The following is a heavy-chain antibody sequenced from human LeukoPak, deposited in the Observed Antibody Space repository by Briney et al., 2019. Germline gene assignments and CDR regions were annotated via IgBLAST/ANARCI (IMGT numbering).Heavy chain of an antibody. Sequence: ASVKVSCKSSGYTLTELTMLRVRQAPGKGLEWMGGFDPEDGETIYAQKFQGRVTMTEDTSTDTAYMELSSLRSEDTAVYYCATDPGIAVAGDYCGQGTLVTVSS. CDR2: FDPEDGET. CDR1: GYTLTELT. V-gene: IGHV1-24*01. J-gene: IGHJ4*02. D-gene: IGHD6-19*01. CDR3: ATDPGIAVAGDY.